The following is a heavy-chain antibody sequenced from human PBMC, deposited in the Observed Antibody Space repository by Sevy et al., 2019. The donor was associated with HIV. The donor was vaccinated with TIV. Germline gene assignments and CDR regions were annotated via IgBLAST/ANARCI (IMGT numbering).Heavy chain of an antibody. Sequence: ASVKVSCKASGYTFTGYYLHWERQAPGQGLEWMGWINPNSGGTNYAPKFQGRVTMTRDTSISTASMELSRLRSDDTAVYYCTRSAAEAKNFYCGGDCYSDYWGQGTLVTVSS. V-gene: IGHV1-2*02. CDR1: GYTFTGYY. J-gene: IGHJ4*02. CDR2: INPNSGGT. D-gene: IGHD2-21*02. CDR3: TRSAAEAKNFYCGGDCYSDY.